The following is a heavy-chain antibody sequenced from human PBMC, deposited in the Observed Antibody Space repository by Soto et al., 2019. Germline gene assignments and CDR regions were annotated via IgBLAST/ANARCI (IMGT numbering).Heavy chain of an antibody. V-gene: IGHV4-31*03. Sequence: KTSETLSLTCSVSGGSISNDGYYWSWIRQHPEKGLEWIGYIYYSGSTYYNPSFKSRVTISVDTSKNQFSLKVSSVTAADTAVYYCARRHGRITMIRGRPRGWFDPWGQGTLVTVSS. CDR3: ARRHGRITMIRGRPRGWFDP. D-gene: IGHD3-10*01. J-gene: IGHJ5*02. CDR1: GGSISNDGYY. CDR2: IYYSGST.